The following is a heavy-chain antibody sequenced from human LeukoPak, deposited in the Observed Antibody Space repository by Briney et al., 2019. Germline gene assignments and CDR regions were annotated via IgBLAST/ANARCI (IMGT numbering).Heavy chain of an antibody. V-gene: IGHV6-1*01. CDR3: ARARDYGDISFDY. Sequence: SQTLSLTCALSGDSLSSNSAAWHWIRQSPSRGLEWLVRTYYKSKLYNNYAVSVKSRISINPDTSKNQFSLQLNSVTPEGTAVYFCARARDYGDISFDYWGQGTLVTVSS. J-gene: IGHJ4*02. CDR2: TYYKSKLYN. CDR1: GDSLSSNSAA. D-gene: IGHD4-17*01.